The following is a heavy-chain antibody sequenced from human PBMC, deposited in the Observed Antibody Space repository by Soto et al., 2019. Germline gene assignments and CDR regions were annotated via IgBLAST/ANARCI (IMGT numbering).Heavy chain of an antibody. CDR2: INSDGSST. CDR1: GFTFSSYW. J-gene: IGHJ4*02. V-gene: IGHV3-74*01. Sequence: HPGGSLRLSCAASGFTFSSYWMHWVRQAPGKGLVWVSRINSDGSSTSYADSVKGRFTISRDNAKNTLYLQMNSLRAEDTAVYYCARGHSYGDFDYWGQGTLVTVSS. CDR3: ARGHSYGDFDY. D-gene: IGHD5-18*01.